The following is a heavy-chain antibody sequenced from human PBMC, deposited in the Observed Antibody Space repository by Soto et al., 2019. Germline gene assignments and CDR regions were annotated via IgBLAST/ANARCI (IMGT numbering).Heavy chain of an antibody. Sequence: GASVKVSCKASGYTFTSYGIHWVRQAPGQRLEWTGWINAGNGNTKYSEKFQGRVTITRDTSASTAYLELSSLRSEDTAVYYCARDPNDSSAYYHNYCYGMDVWGQGTTVTVSS. CDR2: INAGNGNT. V-gene: IGHV1-3*01. CDR3: ARDPNDSSAYYHNYCYGMDV. CDR1: GYTFTSYG. J-gene: IGHJ6*01. D-gene: IGHD3-22*01.